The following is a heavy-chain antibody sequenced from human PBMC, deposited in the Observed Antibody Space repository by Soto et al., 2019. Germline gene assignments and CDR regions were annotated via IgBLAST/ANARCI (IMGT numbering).Heavy chain of an antibody. CDR2: INHSGST. CDR3: ARGVDCSGGSCYWDYYYMDV. CDR1: GGSFSGYY. Sequence: SETLSLTCAVYGGSFSGYYWSWIRQHPGKGLEWIGEINHSGSTNYNPSLKSRVTISVDTSKDQFSLKLSSVTAADTAVYYCARGVDCSGGSCYWDYYYMDVWGKGTTVTVSS. J-gene: IGHJ6*03. D-gene: IGHD2-15*01. V-gene: IGHV4-34*01.